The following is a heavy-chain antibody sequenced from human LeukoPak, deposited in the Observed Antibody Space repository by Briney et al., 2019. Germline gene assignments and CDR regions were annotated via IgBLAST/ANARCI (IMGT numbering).Heavy chain of an antibody. D-gene: IGHD3-3*01. CDR1: GFTFSSYA. Sequence: GSLRLSCTASGFTFSSYAMNWVRQAPGKGLEWVSGIGAGGTFTYYADSVKGRFIIFRDNSRNTLYLQMNSLRADDTAVYYCTTDQVFGVVTIDYWGQGTLVTVSS. V-gene: IGHV3-23*01. J-gene: IGHJ4*02. CDR3: TTDQVFGVVTIDY. CDR2: IGAGGTFT.